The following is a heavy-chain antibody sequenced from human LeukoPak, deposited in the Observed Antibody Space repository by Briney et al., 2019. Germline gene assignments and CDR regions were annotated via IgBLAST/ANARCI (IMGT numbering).Heavy chain of an antibody. J-gene: IGHJ4*02. D-gene: IGHD4-17*01. CDR1: GFMFSSYA. Sequence: GGSLRLSCAASGFMFSSYAMTWVRQAPGKGLEWVSSISGSGEFTDYADSVKGRFTISRDNPENTVYLQMSSLRVDDTATYFGAKVGYGDLDHWGQGVLVPVSS. CDR3: AKVGYGDLDH. CDR2: ISGSGEFT. V-gene: IGHV3-23*01.